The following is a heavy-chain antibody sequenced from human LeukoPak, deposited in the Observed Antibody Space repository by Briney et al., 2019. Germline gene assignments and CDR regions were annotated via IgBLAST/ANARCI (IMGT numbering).Heavy chain of an antibody. Sequence: GGSLRLSCAASGFPFRSYKMNWVRQAQGKGLEWVSSISSRSSGIYYADSVKGRFTISRDNAKNSLYLQMNSLRAEDTAVYYCAGGGEHFDYWGQGTLVTVSS. CDR1: GFPFRSYK. D-gene: IGHD2-21*01. J-gene: IGHJ4*02. CDR2: ISSRSSGI. V-gene: IGHV3-21*01. CDR3: AGGGEHFDY.